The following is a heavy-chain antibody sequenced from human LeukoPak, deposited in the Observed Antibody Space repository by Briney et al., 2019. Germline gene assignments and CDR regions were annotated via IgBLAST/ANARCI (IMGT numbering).Heavy chain of an antibody. Sequence: ASVTVSCKASGYTFTSNYIHWVRQAPGQGLEWMGMIYPRDGSTSYAQKFQGRVTVTRDTSTSTVHMELSGLRSKDTAVYYCARDQEGFDYWGQGTLVTASS. CDR1: GYTFTSNY. J-gene: IGHJ4*02. CDR3: ARDQEGFDY. CDR2: IYPRDGST. V-gene: IGHV1-46*01.